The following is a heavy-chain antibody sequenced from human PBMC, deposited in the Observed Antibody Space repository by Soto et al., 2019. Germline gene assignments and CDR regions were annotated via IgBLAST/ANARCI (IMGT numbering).Heavy chain of an antibody. CDR2: ISGSGGST. V-gene: IGHV3-23*01. Sequence: VGSLRLSCAASGFTFSSYAMSWVRQARGKGLEWVSAISGSGGSTYYADSVKGRFTISRDNSKNTLYLQMNSLRAEDTAVYYCAKTTYYYDSSGYYPYYFDYWGQGTLVTVSS. CDR3: AKTTYYYDSSGYYPYYFDY. D-gene: IGHD3-22*01. J-gene: IGHJ4*02. CDR1: GFTFSSYA.